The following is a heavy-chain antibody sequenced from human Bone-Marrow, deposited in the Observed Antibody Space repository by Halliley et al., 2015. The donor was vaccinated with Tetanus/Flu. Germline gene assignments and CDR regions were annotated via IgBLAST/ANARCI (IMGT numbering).Heavy chain of an antibody. V-gene: IGHV3-23*01. Sequence: EWVSAISRSGGSTYADSVKGRSTISIDISKNTLYLQMDSLRAEDTAVYYCANNEEHSWDYFENWGQGTLVTVSS. D-gene: IGHD1-26*01. CDR2: ISRSGGST. CDR3: ANNEEHSWDYFEN. J-gene: IGHJ4*02.